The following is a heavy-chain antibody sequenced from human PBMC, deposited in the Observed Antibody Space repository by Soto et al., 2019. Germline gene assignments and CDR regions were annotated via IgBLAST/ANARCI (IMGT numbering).Heavy chain of an antibody. CDR3: ARVKASGVNFDY. J-gene: IGHJ4*02. Sequence: PSETLSLTCAVSGGSIISSNWWSWVRQPPGKGLEWIGEIYHSGGTNYNPSLKSRVTISVDKSKNQFSLKLSSVTAADTAVYYCARVKASGVNFDYWGQGTLVTVS. D-gene: IGHD3-10*01. V-gene: IGHV4-4*02. CDR1: GGSIISSNW. CDR2: IYHSGGT.